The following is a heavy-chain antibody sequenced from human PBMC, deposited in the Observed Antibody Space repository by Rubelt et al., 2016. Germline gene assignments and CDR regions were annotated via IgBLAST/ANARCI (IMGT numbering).Heavy chain of an antibody. CDR2: IYYSGGT. V-gene: IGHV4-39*01. D-gene: IGHD3-22*01. CDR3: ASNYYDSSGYYLDY. Sequence: QLQLQESGPGLVKPSETLSLTCTVSGGSISSSSYYWGWIRQPPGKGLEWIGSIYYSGGTYYNPSVKSLGTISVDTSKNQFSLKLSSVTAADTAVYYCASNYYDSSGYYLDYWGQGTLVTVSS. CDR1: GGSISSSSYY. J-gene: IGHJ4*02.